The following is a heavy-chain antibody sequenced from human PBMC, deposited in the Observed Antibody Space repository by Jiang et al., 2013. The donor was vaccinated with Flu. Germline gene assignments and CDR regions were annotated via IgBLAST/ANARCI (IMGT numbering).Heavy chain of an antibody. D-gene: IGHD4-23*01. J-gene: IGHJ4*02. CDR3: TTQGGGGNYD. Sequence: VQLVESGGGLVKPGGSLRLSCAASGFNFQNAWMSWVRQAPGKGLEWVGHIKSITDGGTTDYAAPVKGRFTISRDDSEKMVYLQMNSLKTEDTAVYYCTTQGGGGNYDWGQGALVTVSS. V-gene: IGHV3-15*01. CDR2: IKSITDGGTT. CDR1: GFNFQNAW.